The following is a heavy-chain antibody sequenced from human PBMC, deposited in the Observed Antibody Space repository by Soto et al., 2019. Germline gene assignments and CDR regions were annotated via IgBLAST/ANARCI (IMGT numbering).Heavy chain of an antibody. CDR3: AKGLGLAAAIHYGMDV. J-gene: IGHJ6*02. CDR1: GFTFGSYA. CDR2: ISGSGGST. D-gene: IGHD6-13*01. V-gene: IGHV3-23*01. Sequence: GGSHSVPCAASGFTFGSYAMSRVRQAPGKGLEWVSAISGSGGSTYYAVSVKGRFTISRDNSKNTLYLQMNSLRAEDTAVYYCAKGLGLAAAIHYGMDVWVQGTTGTVSS.